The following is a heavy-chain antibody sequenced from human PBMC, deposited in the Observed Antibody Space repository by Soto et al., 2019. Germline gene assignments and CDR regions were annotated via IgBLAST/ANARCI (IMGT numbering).Heavy chain of an antibody. CDR1: GAPITWGHYS. V-gene: IGHV4-30-2*01. CDR2: IFDGGST. D-gene: IGHD2-2*01. J-gene: IGHJ5*02. Sequence: SETLSLTCAISGAPITWGHYSGNWIRQPPGKGLEWIGYIFDGGSTYYNPSLRRRVTISVDRSRTQFSLKMSSVTAADTAVYYCARGRVVVPAAVMFNCLDPWGHGALVTFSS. CDR3: ARGRVVVPAAVMFNCLDP.